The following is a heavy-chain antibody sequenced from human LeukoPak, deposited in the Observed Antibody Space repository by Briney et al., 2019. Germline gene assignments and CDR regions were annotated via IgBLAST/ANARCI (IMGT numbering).Heavy chain of an antibody. V-gene: IGHV3-7*01. CDR1: GFTFSSYA. CDR3: ARDRVRIRGPSDY. Sequence: PGGSLRLSCAASGFTFSSYAMSWVRQAPGKGLEWVANIKQDGSEKYYVDSVKGRFTISRDNAKNSLYLQMNSLRAEDTAVYYCARDRVRIRGPSDYWGQGTLVTVSS. J-gene: IGHJ4*02. CDR2: IKQDGSEK. D-gene: IGHD2-15*01.